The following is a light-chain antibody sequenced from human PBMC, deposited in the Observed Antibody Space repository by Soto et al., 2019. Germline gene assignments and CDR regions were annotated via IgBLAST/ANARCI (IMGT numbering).Light chain of an antibody. CDR3: QQRSTWPFT. J-gene: IGKJ3*01. Sequence: EIVLTQSPATLSLSPGERATLSCRASQSVSIYLAWYQQKPGQSPRLLISDTSTRATGIPGRFSGSGSGTDFPLTVSSLEPEDFAVYYCQQRSTWPFTFGPGTKVDFK. CDR1: QSVSIY. CDR2: DTS. V-gene: IGKV3-11*01.